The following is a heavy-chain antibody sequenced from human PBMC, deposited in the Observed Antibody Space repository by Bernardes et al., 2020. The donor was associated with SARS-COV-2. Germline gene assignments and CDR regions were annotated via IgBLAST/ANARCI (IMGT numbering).Heavy chain of an antibody. CDR1: GGSIGSKSYY. D-gene: IGHD3-22*01. CDR2: IYYSGST. V-gene: IGHV4-39*01. CDR3: AGVDYNESDGYYYPVDY. J-gene: IGHJ4*02. Sequence: SETLSLTCTVSGGSIGSKSYYWGWVRQPPGKGLEWIGNIYYSGSTFYNPSLQSRVTISVDTSKNQLSLRLSSVTAADTAVYYCAGVDYNESDGYYYPVDYWGGGTLVTVSS.